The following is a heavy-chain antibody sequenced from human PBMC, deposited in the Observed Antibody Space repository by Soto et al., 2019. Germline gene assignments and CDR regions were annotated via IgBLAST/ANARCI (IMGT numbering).Heavy chain of an antibody. D-gene: IGHD3-10*01. V-gene: IGHV3-48*02. J-gene: IGHJ6*02. Sequence: GGSLRLSCAASGFTFSSYSTNWVRQAPGKGLEWVSYISSSSSTIYYADSVKGRFTISRDNAKNSLYLQMNSLRDEDTAVYYCARDYYGSGSYYFDGMDVWGQGTTVTVSS. CDR2: ISSSSSTI. CDR1: GFTFSSYS. CDR3: ARDYYGSGSYYFDGMDV.